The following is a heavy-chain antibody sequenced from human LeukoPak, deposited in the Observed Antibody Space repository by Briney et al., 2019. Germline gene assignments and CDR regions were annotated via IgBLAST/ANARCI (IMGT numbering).Heavy chain of an antibody. J-gene: IGHJ4*02. CDR1: GFTFSKAW. CDR3: ARDKGYSYGYSY. D-gene: IGHD5-18*01. CDR2: ISYDGSNK. V-gene: IGHV3-30*03. Sequence: PGGSLRLSCAASGFTFSKAWMSWVRQAPGKGLEWVAVISYDGSNKYYADSVKGRFTISRDNSKNTLYLQMNSLRAEDTAVYYCARDKGYSYGYSYWGQGTLVTVSS.